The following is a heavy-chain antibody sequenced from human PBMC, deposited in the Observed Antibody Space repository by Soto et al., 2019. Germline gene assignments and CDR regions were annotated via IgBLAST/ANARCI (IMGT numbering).Heavy chain of an antibody. V-gene: IGHV3-30-3*01. CDR2: ISYDGSNK. CDR3: ARDFLGYSSSWRFDY. CDR1: GFTFSSYA. Sequence: QVQLVESGGGVVQPGRSLRLYCAASGFTFSSYAMHWVRQAPGKGLEWVAVISYDGSNKYYADSVKGRFTISRDNSKNTLYLQMNSLRAEDTAVYYCARDFLGYSSSWRFDYWGQGTLVTVSS. D-gene: IGHD6-13*01. J-gene: IGHJ4*02.